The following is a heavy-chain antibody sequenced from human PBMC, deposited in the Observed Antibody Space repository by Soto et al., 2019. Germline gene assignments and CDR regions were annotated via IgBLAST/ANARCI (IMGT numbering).Heavy chain of an antibody. J-gene: IGHJ5*02. CDR2: ISDSGVST. D-gene: IGHD6-19*01. V-gene: IGHV3-23*01. CDR1: GFAFTTYA. Sequence: GGSLRLSCTASGFAFTTYAMTWVRQAPGKGLEWVSTISDSGVSTYYADSVKGRFTISRDNSENTLYLQMNSLRAEDTAVYYCAKDRPRVYSLAVPKGDWFDLWGQGTLVTVSS. CDR3: AKDRPRVYSLAVPKGDWFDL.